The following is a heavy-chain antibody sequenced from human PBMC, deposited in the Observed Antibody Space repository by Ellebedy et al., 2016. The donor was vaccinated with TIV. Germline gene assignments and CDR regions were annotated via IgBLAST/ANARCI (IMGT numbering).Heavy chain of an antibody. CDR2: ISYSGST. Sequence: MPGGSLRLSCTVSGGSISSYYWSWIRQPPGKGLEWIGYISYSGSTKYNPSLKSRVTISVESSKSQFSLKLSSVTAADTAVYYCARQTYDDFWSGLGAFDIWGQGTVVMVSS. J-gene: IGHJ3*02. CDR1: GGSISSYY. V-gene: IGHV4-59*08. D-gene: IGHD3-3*01. CDR3: ARQTYDDFWSGLGAFDI.